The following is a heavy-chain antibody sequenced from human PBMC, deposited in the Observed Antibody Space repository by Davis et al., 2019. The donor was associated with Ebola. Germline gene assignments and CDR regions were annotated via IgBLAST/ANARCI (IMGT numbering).Heavy chain of an antibody. D-gene: IGHD1-7*01. CDR1: GFTFSSYA. CDR2: ISYDGSNK. V-gene: IGHV3-30-3*01. Sequence: GGSLRLSCAASGFTFSSYAMSWVRQAPGKGLEWVAVISYDGSNKYYADSVKGRFTISRDNSKNTLYLQMNSLRAEDTAVYYCAKDSHPFSTGTTHYWGQGTLVTVSS. CDR3: AKDSHPFSTGTTHY. J-gene: IGHJ4*02.